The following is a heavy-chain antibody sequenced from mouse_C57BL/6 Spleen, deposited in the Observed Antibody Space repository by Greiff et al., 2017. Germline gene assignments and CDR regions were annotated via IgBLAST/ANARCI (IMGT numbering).Heavy chain of an antibody. CDR2: IYPGSGST. V-gene: IGHV1-55*01. CDR1: GYTFTSYW. D-gene: IGHD2-1*01. CDR3: AIYGNCYAMDY. J-gene: IGHJ4*01. Sequence: QVQLQQPGAELVKPGASVKMSCKASGYTFTSYWITWVKQRPGQGLEWIGDIYPGSGSTNYNEKFKSKATLTGDTSSSTAYMQLSSLTSEDSAVXCCAIYGNCYAMDYWGQGTSVTVSS.